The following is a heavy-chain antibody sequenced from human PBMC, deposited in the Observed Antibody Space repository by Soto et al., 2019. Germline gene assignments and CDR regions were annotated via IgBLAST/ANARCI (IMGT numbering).Heavy chain of an antibody. V-gene: IGHV1-69*06. CDR1: GGTFSSYA. Sequence: SVKVSCKASGGTFSSYAISWVRQAPGQGLEWMGGIIPIFGTANYAQKFQGRVTITADKSTSTAYMELSSLRSEDTAVYYCARDGVTYDYASSGYPKGMDVWGPGTTVTVSS. J-gene: IGHJ6*02. CDR3: ARDGVTYDYASSGYPKGMDV. D-gene: IGHD3-22*01. CDR2: IIPIFGTA.